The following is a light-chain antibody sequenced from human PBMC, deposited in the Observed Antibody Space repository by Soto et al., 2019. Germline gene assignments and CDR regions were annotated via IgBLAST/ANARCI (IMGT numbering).Light chain of an antibody. V-gene: IGKV1-9*01. CDR3: QQLNSYPRT. CDR1: QGISSN. Sequence: DLQLTKSPSFLSASTGDRVTITCRASQGISSNLAWYQQKPGKAPKLLIYDASTLQSGVPSRFSGSGSGTEFTLTISSLQPEDVATYYCQQLNSYPRTFGGGTKVEIK. CDR2: DAS. J-gene: IGKJ4*01.